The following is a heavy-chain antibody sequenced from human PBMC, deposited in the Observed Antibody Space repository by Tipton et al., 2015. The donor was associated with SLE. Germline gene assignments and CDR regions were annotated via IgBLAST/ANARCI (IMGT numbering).Heavy chain of an antibody. V-gene: IGHV4-39*07. J-gene: IGHJ6*03. CDR1: NGSISSSPYY. CDR3: ARGPYYYMDV. Sequence: LRLSCTVSNGSISSSPYYWGWIRQSPGKGLEWVGSMYYSGSTYYNPSLKSRVTVSVDTSRNRCSLNLTSVTAAGTAVYYCARGPYYYMDVWGKGTTVTVSS. CDR2: MYYSGST.